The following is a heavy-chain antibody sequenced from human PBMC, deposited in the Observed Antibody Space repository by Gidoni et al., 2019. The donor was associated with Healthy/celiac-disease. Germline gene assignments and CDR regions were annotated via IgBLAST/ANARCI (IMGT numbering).Heavy chain of an antibody. CDR1: GGSISSSSYY. J-gene: IGHJ4*02. V-gene: IGHV4-39*01. Sequence: QLQLQESGPGLVKPSETLSLTCNVSGGSISSSSYYWCWIRQPPGKGLEWIGSIYYSGSTYYNPSLKSRVTISVDTSKNQFSLKLSSVTAADTAVYYCARHNLAEGGDYAFDYWGQGTLVTVSS. CDR2: IYYSGST. D-gene: IGHD4-17*01. CDR3: ARHNLAEGGDYAFDY.